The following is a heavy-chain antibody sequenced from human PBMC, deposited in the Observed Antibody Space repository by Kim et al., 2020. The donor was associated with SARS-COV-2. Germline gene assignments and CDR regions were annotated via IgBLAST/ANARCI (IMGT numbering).Heavy chain of an antibody. CDR1: GGSISSSSYY. CDR2: IYYSGST. V-gene: IGHV4-39*01. CDR3: ARHWYSYGYVLGTGTSFDY. D-gene: IGHD5-18*01. J-gene: IGHJ4*02. Sequence: SETLSLTCTVSGGSISSSSYYWGWIRQPPGKGLEWIGSIYYSGSTYYNPSLKSRVTISVDTSKNQFSLKLSSVTAADTAVYYCARHWYSYGYVLGTGTSFDYWGQGTLVTVSS.